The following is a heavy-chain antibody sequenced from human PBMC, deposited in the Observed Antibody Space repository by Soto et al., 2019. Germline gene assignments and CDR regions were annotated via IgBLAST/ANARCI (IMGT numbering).Heavy chain of an antibody. CDR2: IWYDGSNK. J-gene: IGHJ6*02. Sequence: GGSLRLSCAASGFTFSSYGMHWVRQAPGKGLEWVAVIWYDGSNKYYADSVKGRFTISRDNSKNTLYLQMNSLRAEDTATYYCAGALENPYFYYGLNVWGQGTTVTVSS. V-gene: IGHV3-33*01. CDR1: GFTFSSYG. D-gene: IGHD1-1*01. CDR3: AGALENPYFYYGLNV.